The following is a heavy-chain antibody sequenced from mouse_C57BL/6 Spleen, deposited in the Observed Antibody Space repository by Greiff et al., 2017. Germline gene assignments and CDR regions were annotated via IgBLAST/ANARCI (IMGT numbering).Heavy chain of an antibody. J-gene: IGHJ3*01. Sequence: EVKVEESGPGLVKPSQSLSLTCSVTGYSITSGYYWNWIRQFPGNKLEWMGYISYDGSNNYNPSLKNRISITRDTSKNQFFLKLNSVTTEDTATYYCAREEGDLFAYWGQGTLVTVSA. CDR3: AREEGDLFAY. D-gene: IGHD2-13*01. CDR1: GYSITSGYY. CDR2: ISYDGSN. V-gene: IGHV3-6*01.